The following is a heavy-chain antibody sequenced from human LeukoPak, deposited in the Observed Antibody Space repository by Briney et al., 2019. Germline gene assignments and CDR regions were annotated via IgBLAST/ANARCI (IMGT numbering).Heavy chain of an antibody. CDR2: IHYSGST. V-gene: IGHV4-31*03. J-gene: IGHJ4*02. Sequence: PSQTLSLTCTVSGGSISSSDYYWSWIRQHPGKGLEWIGYIHYSGSTYYNPSLKSRVTISVDTSKKQFSLNLSSVTAANTAVYYCARVGVAAKSSRYFDYWGQGTLVTVSS. CDR1: GGSISSSDYY. CDR3: ARVGVAAKSSRYFDY. D-gene: IGHD2-15*01.